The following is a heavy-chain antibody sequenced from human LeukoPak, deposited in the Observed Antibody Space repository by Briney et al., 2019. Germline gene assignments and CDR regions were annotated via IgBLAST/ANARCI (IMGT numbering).Heavy chain of an antibody. CDR1: GFTFDDYG. J-gene: IGHJ4*02. CDR2: INWNGDST. Sequence: GGSLRLSCAASGFTFDDYGMSWVRQAPGKRLEWVSGINWNGDSTGYADSVKGRFTISRDNAKNSLYLQMNSLRAEDTALYYCARVPYSGYGDYWGQGTLVTVSS. D-gene: IGHD5-12*01. V-gene: IGHV3-20*04. CDR3: ARVPYSGYGDY.